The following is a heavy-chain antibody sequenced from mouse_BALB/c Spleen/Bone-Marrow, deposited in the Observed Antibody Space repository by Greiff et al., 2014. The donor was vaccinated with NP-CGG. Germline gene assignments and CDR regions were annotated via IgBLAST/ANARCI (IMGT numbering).Heavy chain of an antibody. CDR3: TRDGKGNYNYAMEY. Sequence: EVQLVEPGGGLVKPGGSLKLSCAASGFTFSSYTMSWVRQTPEKRLEWVATISSGGSYTYYPDSVKGRFTISRDNAKNTLYLQMSSLKSEDTAMYYCTRDGKGNYNYAMEYWGQGTSVTISS. V-gene: IGHV5-6-4*01. CDR1: GFTFSSYT. J-gene: IGHJ4*01. D-gene: IGHD2-1*01. CDR2: ISSGGSYT.